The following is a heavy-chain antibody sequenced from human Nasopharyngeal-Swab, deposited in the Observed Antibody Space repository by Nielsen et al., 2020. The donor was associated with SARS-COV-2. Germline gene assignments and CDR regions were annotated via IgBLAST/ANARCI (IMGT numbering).Heavy chain of an antibody. J-gene: IGHJ6*02. Sequence: SETLSLTCTVSGGSISSGSYYWSWIRQPAGKGLEWIGRIYTSGSTNYNPSLKSRVTISVDTSKNQFSLKLSSVTAADTAVYYCARSAVGAWGGMDVWGQGTTVTVSS. CDR3: ARSAVGAWGGMDV. D-gene: IGHD1-26*01. CDR1: GGSISSGSYY. CDR2: IYTSGST. V-gene: IGHV4-61*02.